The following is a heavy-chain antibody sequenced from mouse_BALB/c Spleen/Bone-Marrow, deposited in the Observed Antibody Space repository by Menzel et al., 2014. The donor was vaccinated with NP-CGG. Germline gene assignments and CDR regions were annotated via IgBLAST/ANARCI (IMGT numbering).Heavy chain of an antibody. Sequence: VQLQQSGAELVKPGASVKLSCTASGFNIKDTYMHWVKQRPEQGLEWIGRIDPANGNTKYDPKFQGKATITADTSSNTANLQLSSLTSEDTAVYYCALYYDYDVGYWGQGTTLTVSS. CDR2: IDPANGNT. CDR1: GFNIKDTY. V-gene: IGHV14-3*02. J-gene: IGHJ2*01. CDR3: ALYYDYDVGY. D-gene: IGHD2-4*01.